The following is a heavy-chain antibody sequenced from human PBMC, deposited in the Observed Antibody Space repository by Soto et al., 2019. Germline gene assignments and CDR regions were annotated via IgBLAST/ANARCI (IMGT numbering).Heavy chain of an antibody. CDR2: IIPILGIA. V-gene: IGHV1-69*08. CDR1: GGTFSSYT. J-gene: IGHJ4*02. CDR3: ARDLTMVVAATGYFDY. Sequence: QVQLVQSGAEVKKPGSSVKVSCKASGGTFSSYTISWVRQAPGQGLEWMGRIIPILGIANYAQKFQGRVTITADKSTSTAYMELSSLRSEDTAVYYCARDLTMVVAATGYFDYWGQGTLVTVSS. D-gene: IGHD2-15*01.